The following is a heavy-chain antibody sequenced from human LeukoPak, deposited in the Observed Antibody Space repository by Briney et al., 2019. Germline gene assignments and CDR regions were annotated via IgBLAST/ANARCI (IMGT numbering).Heavy chain of an antibody. CDR1: GFTFDDYA. CDR3: AKDRSQFGGFDY. Sequence: GGSLRLSCAASGFTFDDYAMHWVRQAPGKGLEWVSLTSGDGGSTYYADSVKGRFTISRDNSKNSLYLQMNSLRTEDTALYYCAKDRSQFGGFDYWGQGTLVTVSS. V-gene: IGHV3-43*02. D-gene: IGHD3-16*01. J-gene: IGHJ4*02. CDR2: TSGDGGST.